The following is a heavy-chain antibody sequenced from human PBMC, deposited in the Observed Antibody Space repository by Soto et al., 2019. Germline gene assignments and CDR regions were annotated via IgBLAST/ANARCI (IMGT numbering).Heavy chain of an antibody. V-gene: IGHV1-18*04. J-gene: IGHJ4*02. Sequence: QVQLVQSGAEVKKPGASVKVSCKASGYTFTSYGINWVRQAPGQGLAWMGWISACNGNTNYAQKLQGRVTMTTDTPTSTADMELRSPRLDDTAEYSCGRDLLEWQLLPPFDHWGQGTLVTVSS. D-gene: IGHD1-26*01. CDR2: ISACNGNT. CDR1: GYTFTSYG. CDR3: GRDLLEWQLLPPFDH.